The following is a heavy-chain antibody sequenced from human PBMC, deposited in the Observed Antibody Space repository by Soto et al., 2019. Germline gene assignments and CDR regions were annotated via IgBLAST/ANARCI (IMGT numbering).Heavy chain of an antibody. J-gene: IGHJ1*01. CDR1: GFTFSSYW. D-gene: IGHD3-22*01. CDR2: INSDGSST. Sequence: GGSLRLSCAASGFTFSSYWMHWVRQAPGKGLVWVSRINSDGSSTSYADSVKGRFTISRDNAKNTLYLQMNSLRAEDTAVYYCARGSDTMIVDGAEYFQHWGQGTLVTVSS. CDR3: ARGSDTMIVDGAEYFQH. V-gene: IGHV3-74*01.